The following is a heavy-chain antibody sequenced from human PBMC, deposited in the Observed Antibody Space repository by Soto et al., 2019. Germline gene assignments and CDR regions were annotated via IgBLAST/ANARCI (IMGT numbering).Heavy chain of an antibody. Sequence: SETLSLTCTVSGGSISSYYWSWIRQPPGKGLEWIGYIYYSGSTNYNPSLKSRVTISVDTSKNQFSLKLSSVTAADTAVYYCARGITKYDYGPWGQGTLVTVSS. CDR3: ARGITKYDYGP. J-gene: IGHJ5*02. CDR1: GGSISSYY. CDR2: IYYSGST. V-gene: IGHV4-59*01. D-gene: IGHD4-17*01.